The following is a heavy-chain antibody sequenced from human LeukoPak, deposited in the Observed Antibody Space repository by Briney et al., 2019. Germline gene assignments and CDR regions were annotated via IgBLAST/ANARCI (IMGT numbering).Heavy chain of an antibody. D-gene: IGHD2-2*03. Sequence: NPGRSLRLSCAASGFTFSTYWMSWVRQAPGKGLEWVSSISSSSSYIYYADSVKGRFTISRDNAKNSLYLQMNSLRAEDTAVYYCARGTLDPSDYWGQGTLVTVSS. J-gene: IGHJ4*02. CDR2: ISSSSSYI. CDR3: ARGTLDPSDY. V-gene: IGHV3-21*01. CDR1: GFTFSTYW.